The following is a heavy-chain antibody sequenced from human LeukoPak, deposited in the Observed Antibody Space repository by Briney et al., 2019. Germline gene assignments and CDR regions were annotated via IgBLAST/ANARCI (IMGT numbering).Heavy chain of an antibody. D-gene: IGHD6-19*01. V-gene: IGHV3-23*01. J-gene: IGHJ4*02. CDR2: ISGSGAGT. CDR3: AKAFGSGWYGVSYYFDY. CDR1: GFTFSSYA. Sequence: GGSLRLSCAASGFTFSSYAMSWVRQAPGKGLEWVSAISGSGAGTYYADSVKGRFTISRDNSKNTLYLQMNSLRAEDTAVYYCAKAFGSGWYGVSYYFDYWGQGTLVTVSS.